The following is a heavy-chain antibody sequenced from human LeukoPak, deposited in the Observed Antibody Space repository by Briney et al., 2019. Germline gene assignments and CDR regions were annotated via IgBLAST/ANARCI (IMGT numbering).Heavy chain of an antibody. Sequence: GGSLRLSCAASGFTFNSFAMNWVRQAPGKGLEWVSSISGSDGTSHYADFVKGRFTISRDNSKNTLYLQMNSLRAEDTAAYYCAKSLGVGGYTRYKGFDQWGQGTLVAASS. CDR3: AKSLGVGGYTRYKGFDQ. J-gene: IGHJ4*02. V-gene: IGHV3-23*01. D-gene: IGHD3-16*02. CDR2: ISGSDGTS. CDR1: GFTFNSFA.